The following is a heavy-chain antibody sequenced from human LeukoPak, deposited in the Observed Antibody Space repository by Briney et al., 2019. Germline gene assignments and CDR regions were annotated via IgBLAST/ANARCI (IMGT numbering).Heavy chain of an antibody. CDR1: GITFSNSA. CDR2: ITKSGDQT. CDR3: VKSAGKDGYRDVFDI. J-gene: IGHJ3*02. D-gene: IGHD5-24*01. Sequence: GGSLRLSCVPSGITFSNSALSWVRQAPGRGLEWVSTITKSGDQTHYADSVRGLFTISRDIFKNTLYLQMNSLRAEDTAVYHCVKSAGKDGYRDVFDIWGQGTVVTVSS. V-gene: IGHV3-23*01.